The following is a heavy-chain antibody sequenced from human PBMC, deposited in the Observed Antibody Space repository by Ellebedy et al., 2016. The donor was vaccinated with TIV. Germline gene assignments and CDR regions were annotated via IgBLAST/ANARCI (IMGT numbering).Heavy chain of an antibody. Sequence: PGGSLRLSCAASGFTFSRYWMSWVRQAPGKGPEWVASIKEDGDEKYYVESVEGRFTVSRDNVRDSLYLQMNSLRVEDTAMYFCARDYLALRYFDWQNNYYFDLWGRGALVTVSS. D-gene: IGHD3-9*01. CDR1: GFTFSRYW. V-gene: IGHV3-7*01. CDR2: IKEDGDEK. J-gene: IGHJ2*01. CDR3: ARDYLALRYFDWQNNYYFDL.